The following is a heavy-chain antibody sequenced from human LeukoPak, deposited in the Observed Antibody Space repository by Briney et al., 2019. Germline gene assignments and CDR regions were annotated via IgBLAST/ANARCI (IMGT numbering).Heavy chain of an antibody. D-gene: IGHD3-10*01. CDR1: GFTFSSYS. CDR2: ISSSGSTI. V-gene: IGHV3-48*04. CDR3: AGNYYGSGSYYNVYY. Sequence: GGSLRLSCAASGFTFSSYSMNWVRQAPGKGLEWVSYISSSGSTIYYADSVKGRFTISRDNAKNSLYLQMNSLRAEDTAVYYCAGNYYGSGSYYNVYYWGQGTLVTVSS. J-gene: IGHJ4*02.